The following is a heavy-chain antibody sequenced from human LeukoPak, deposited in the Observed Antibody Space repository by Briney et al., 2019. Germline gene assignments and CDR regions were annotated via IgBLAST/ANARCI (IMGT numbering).Heavy chain of an antibody. CDR2: IYHSGST. J-gene: IGHJ5*02. V-gene: IGHV4-30-2*01. Sequence: SETLSLTCAVSGGSISSDGYSWSWIRQPPGKGLEWIGYIYHSGSTYYNPSLKSRVTISVDRSKNQSSLKLSSVTAADTAVYYCARVGSWYEYNWFDPWGQGTLVTVSS. CDR3: ARVGSWYEYNWFDP. CDR1: GGSISSDGYS. D-gene: IGHD6-13*01.